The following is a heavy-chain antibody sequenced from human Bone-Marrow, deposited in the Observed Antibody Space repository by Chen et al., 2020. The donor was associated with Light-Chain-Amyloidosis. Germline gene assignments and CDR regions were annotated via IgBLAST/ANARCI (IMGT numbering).Heavy chain of an antibody. CDR2: IYPDDSDA. CDR1: GYNFPNYW. Sequence: EVQLEQSGPEVKKHGEALKSSCKGSGYNFPNYWIGWVRQMPGKGLEWMGVIYPDDSDARYSPSFEGQVTISADKSITTAYLQWRSLKASDTAMYYCARRRDGYNFDYWGQGTLVTVSS. J-gene: IGHJ4*02. V-gene: IGHV5-51*01. D-gene: IGHD5-12*01. CDR3: ARRRDGYNFDY.